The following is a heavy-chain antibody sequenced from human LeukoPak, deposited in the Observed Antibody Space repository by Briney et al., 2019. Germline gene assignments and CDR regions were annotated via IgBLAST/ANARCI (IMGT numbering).Heavy chain of an antibody. V-gene: IGHV1-18*01. CDR1: GYTFTNYG. J-gene: IGHJ6*02. CDR3: AIDRVAGSFSYYGLDV. CDR2: ISAYNGNT. Sequence: ASVKVSCKASGYTFTNYGISWLRQAPGQGLEWMGWISAYNGNTNYAQKLQGRVTTTTDTSTTTAYMELRSLRSDDTAVYYCAIDRVAGSFSYYGLDVWGQGTTVTVSS. D-gene: IGHD6-19*01.